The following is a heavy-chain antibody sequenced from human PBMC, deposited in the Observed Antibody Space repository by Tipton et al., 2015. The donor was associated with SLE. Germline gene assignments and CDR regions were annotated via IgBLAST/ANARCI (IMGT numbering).Heavy chain of an antibody. Sequence: QSGAEVKKPGASVKVSCRASNYTFIKYGISWVRQAPGQGLEWMGWISTDNINTNYAQKFQGRLTMAIGMSTRIAYMDLRSLRSDDTAIYFCATNGNGDWPFDFWGQGTLVTVSS. CDR3: ATNGNGDWPFDF. V-gene: IGHV1-18*01. J-gene: IGHJ4*02. CDR2: ISTDNINT. D-gene: IGHD4-17*01. CDR1: NYTFIKYG.